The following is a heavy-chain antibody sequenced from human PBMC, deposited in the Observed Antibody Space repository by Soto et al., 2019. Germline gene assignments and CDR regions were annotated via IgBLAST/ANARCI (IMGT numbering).Heavy chain of an antibody. J-gene: IGHJ6*02. V-gene: IGHV4-31*03. CDR3: AASCVGCGGFHYYGMDV. D-gene: IGHD2-21*01. Sequence: QVQLQESGPGLVKPSQTLSLTCTVSGGSISSGGYYWSWIRQHPGKGLEWIGYIYYSGSTNYNPCLKGRVTIAVDTSKNQFSLKLSSVTAADTAVYYCAASCVGCGGFHYYGMDVWGQGTTVTVSS. CDR1: GGSISSGGYY. CDR2: IYYSGST.